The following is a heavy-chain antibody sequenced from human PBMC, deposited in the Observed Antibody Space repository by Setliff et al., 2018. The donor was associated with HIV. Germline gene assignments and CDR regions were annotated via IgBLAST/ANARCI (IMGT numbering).Heavy chain of an antibody. D-gene: IGHD3-16*02. CDR1: GGSISSGNYF. CDR3: VRGAATRYYDYIWGSYRYSSVLDS. J-gene: IGHJ5*01. CDR2: VYSNGTT. Sequence: PSETLSLTCTVSGGSISSGNYFWSWIRQPAGKGLEWIGHVYSNGTTNFNASLKSRVTISRDTYKNHFSLTLSSVTAADTAVYHCVRGAATRYYDYIWGSYRYSSVLDSWGQGVLVTVSS. V-gene: IGHV4-61*09.